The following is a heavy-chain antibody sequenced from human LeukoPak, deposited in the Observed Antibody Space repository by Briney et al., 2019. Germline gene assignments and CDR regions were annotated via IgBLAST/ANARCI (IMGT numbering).Heavy chain of an antibody. V-gene: IGHV1-18*04. CDR1: GYTFTGYY. D-gene: IGHD3-10*01. Sequence: GASVKVSCKASGYTFTGYYMHWVRQAPGQGLEWMGWISAYNGNTNYAQKLQGRVTMTTDTSTSTAYMELRSLRSDDTAVYYCARGRITMVRGVIIREFDYWGQGTLVTVSS. J-gene: IGHJ4*02. CDR3: ARGRITMVRGVIIREFDY. CDR2: ISAYNGNT.